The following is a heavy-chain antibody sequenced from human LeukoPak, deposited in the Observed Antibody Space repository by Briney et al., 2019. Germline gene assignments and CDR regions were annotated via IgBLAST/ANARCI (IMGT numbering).Heavy chain of an antibody. J-gene: IGHJ4*02. V-gene: IGHV1-46*01. CDR2: INPSGGST. CDR3: AREGVDGVTANHYDY. CDR1: GYTFTSYY. Sequence: GASVKVSCKASGYTFTSYYMHWVRQAPGQGLEWMGIINPSGGSTSYAQKFQGRVTMTRDTSISTAYMELSRLRSDDTAVYYCAREGVDGVTANHYDYWGQGSLVTVSS. D-gene: IGHD3-10*01.